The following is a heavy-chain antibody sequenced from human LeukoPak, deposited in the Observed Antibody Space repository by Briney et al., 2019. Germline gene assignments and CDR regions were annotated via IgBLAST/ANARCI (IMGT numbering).Heavy chain of an antibody. Sequence: PSETLSLTCAVSGYYISSGYYWGWIRQPPGKGLEWIGSFYHSGSTYYNPSLKSRVTISVDTSKNQFFLKLSSVTAADTAVYYCARSYDSSGYYIFDLWGRGTLVTVSS. CDR2: FYHSGST. CDR1: GYYISSGYY. D-gene: IGHD3-22*01. V-gene: IGHV4-38-2*01. CDR3: ARSYDSSGYYIFDL. J-gene: IGHJ2*01.